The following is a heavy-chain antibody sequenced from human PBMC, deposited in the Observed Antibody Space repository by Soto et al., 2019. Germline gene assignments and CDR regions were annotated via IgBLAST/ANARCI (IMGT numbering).Heavy chain of an antibody. D-gene: IGHD5-12*01. J-gene: IGHJ1*01. CDR3: SDTGCP. CDR2: VNPNRGET. V-gene: IGHV1-8*01. Sequence: QVQLVQSGAEVREPGASVKVSCKASGHSLNKYDINWVRQAPGQGLEWMGWVNPNRGETGFAQKFQGRITMTRNTSINTVYMELRSLRSDDTAVYFCSDTGCPGGQGTLVTVSS. CDR1: GHSLNKYD.